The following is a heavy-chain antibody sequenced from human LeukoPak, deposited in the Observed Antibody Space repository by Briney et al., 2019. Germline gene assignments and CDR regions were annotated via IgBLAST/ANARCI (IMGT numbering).Heavy chain of an antibody. D-gene: IGHD3-10*01. CDR2: IYYSGST. CDR1: DGSISSGGYY. CDR3: ARAPLFGGHADWFDP. J-gene: IGHJ5*02. Sequence: SETLSLTCTVSDGSISSGGYYWNWIRQHPGKGLEWIGYIYYSGSTFYNPSLKSRVTISVDTSKNQFSLRLSSVTAADTAVYYCARAPLFGGHADWFDPWGQGTLVTVSS. V-gene: IGHV4-31*03.